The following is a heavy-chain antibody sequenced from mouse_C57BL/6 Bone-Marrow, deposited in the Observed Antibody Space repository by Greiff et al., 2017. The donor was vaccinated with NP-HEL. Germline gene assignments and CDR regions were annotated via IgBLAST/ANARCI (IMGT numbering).Heavy chain of an antibody. Sequence: DVQLQESGTVLARPGASVKMSCKTSGYTFTSYWMHWVKQRPGQGLEWMGAIYPGNSDTSYNQKFKGKAKLTAVTSASTAYMELSSLTNEDSAVYYCTTVVAESYWYFDVWGTGTTVTVSS. CDR2: IYPGNSDT. CDR3: TTVVAESYWYFDV. CDR1: GYTFTSYW. J-gene: IGHJ1*03. D-gene: IGHD1-1*01. V-gene: IGHV1-5*01.